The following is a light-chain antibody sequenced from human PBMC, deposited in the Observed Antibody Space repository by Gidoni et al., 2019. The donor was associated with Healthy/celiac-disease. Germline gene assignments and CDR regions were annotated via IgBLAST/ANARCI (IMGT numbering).Light chain of an antibody. V-gene: IGKV3-11*01. CDR1: QSVSSY. CDR2: DAS. J-gene: IGKJ1*01. Sequence: EIVLTPSPATLSLSPGERATLSCRASQSVSSYLAWYQQKPGQAPRLLIYDASNRATGIPARFSGSGSGTDFTLTISSLEPEDFAVYYCQQRSNWPPWTFGQGTKVEIK. CDR3: QQRSNWPPWT.